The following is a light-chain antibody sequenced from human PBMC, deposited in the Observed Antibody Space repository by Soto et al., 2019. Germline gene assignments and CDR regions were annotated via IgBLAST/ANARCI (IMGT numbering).Light chain of an antibody. CDR3: QQYGSSPWT. J-gene: IGKJ1*01. Sequence: EIVMTQSPATLSVSPGERATLSCRASQSVITNLAWYQQKPGQAPRLLIYGASTRAAIIPARLSGSGSGTEFTLTISSLQSEDFAVYCCQQYGSSPWTFGQGTKVDIK. V-gene: IGKV3-15*01. CDR2: GAS. CDR1: QSVITN.